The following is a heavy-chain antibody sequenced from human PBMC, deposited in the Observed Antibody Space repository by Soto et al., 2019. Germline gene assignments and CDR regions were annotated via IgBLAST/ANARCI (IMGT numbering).Heavy chain of an antibody. CDR1: GFTFSSYW. V-gene: IGHV3-7*01. D-gene: IGHD3-3*01. CDR3: AREAHFGVVIPIYYYYYMDV. CDR2: IKQDGSEK. J-gene: IGHJ6*03. Sequence: GGSLRLSCAASGFTFSSYWMSWVRQAPGKGLEWVANIKQDGSEKYYVDSVKGRFTISRDNAKNSLFLQMNSLRAEDTAVYYCAREAHFGVVIPIYYYYYMDVWGKGTTVTVSS.